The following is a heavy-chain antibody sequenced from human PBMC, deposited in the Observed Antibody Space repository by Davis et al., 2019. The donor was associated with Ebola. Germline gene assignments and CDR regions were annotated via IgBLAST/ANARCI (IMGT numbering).Heavy chain of an antibody. CDR1: GGSVSSGAYY. D-gene: IGHD1-26*01. CDR2: IYYSGST. Sequence: MPSETLSLTCTVSGGSVSSGAYYWNWIRQPPGKGLEWIGYIYYSGSTDYSPSLRGRVTISLDASKNQFSLRLSSVTAADTAVYYCAREETYSGTYYIDYWGQGTLVTVSS. CDR3: AREETYSGTYYIDY. J-gene: IGHJ4*02. V-gene: IGHV4-61*08.